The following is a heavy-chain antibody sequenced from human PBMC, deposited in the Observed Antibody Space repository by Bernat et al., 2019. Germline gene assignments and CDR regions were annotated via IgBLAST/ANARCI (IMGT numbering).Heavy chain of an antibody. CDR2: IKQDGSEK. J-gene: IGHJ6*02. D-gene: IGHD6-13*01. CDR1: GFTFSSYW. CDR3: ERTGGIAAATYYYYGMDV. Sequence: EVQLVESGGGLVQPGGSLRLSCAASGFTFSSYWMSWVRQAPGKGLEWVANIKQDGSEKYYVDSVKGRFTISRDNAKNSLYLQMNSLRAEDTAVYYCERTGGIAAATYYYYGMDVWGQGTTVTVSS. V-gene: IGHV3-7*01.